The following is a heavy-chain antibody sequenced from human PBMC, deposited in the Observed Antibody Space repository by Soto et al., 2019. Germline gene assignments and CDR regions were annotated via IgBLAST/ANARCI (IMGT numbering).Heavy chain of an antibody. CDR2: INPNNGVT. CDR3: TREYTSSSFDH. J-gene: IGHJ4*02. CDR1: GYTFTGNY. D-gene: IGHD6-6*01. V-gene: IGHV1-2*04. Sequence: QVQLVQSGAEVKKPGASVKVSCKASGYTFTGNYLHWVRQAPGQGLEWMGWINPNNGVTNYAQKFQGWVTMTRDTSISTAYMELSRLGSDDTAVYYCTREYTSSSFDHWGQGSLVTVSS.